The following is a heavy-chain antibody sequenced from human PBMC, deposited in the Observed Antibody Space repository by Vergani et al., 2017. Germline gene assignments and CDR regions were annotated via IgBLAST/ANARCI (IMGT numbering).Heavy chain of an antibody. V-gene: IGHV5-51*01. CDR2: IYPGDSDT. J-gene: IGHJ4*02. Sequence: EVPLVQSGAAVKKPGESLKISCTGSGYSFTSYWIGWVRQMPGKGLEWMGIIYPGDSDTRYSPSFQGQVTISADKSISTAYLQWSSLKASDTAMYYCARLYGSGSYYNRGYFDYWGQGTLVTVSS. CDR1: GYSFTSYW. D-gene: IGHD3-10*01. CDR3: ARLYGSGSYYNRGYFDY.